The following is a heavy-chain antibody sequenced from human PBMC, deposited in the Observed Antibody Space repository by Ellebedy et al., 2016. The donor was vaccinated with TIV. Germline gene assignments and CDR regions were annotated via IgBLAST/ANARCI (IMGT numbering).Heavy chain of an antibody. Sequence: GGSLRLSCKVSGYSFTSYWIGWVRQMPGKGLEWMGSIYPGDSATRYSPSFQGQVTISADKSISTAYLQWSSLKASDTAMYYCARPGVLWEFDYWGQGTLVTVSS. CDR3: ARPGVLWEFDY. D-gene: IGHD3-10*01. V-gene: IGHV5-51*01. J-gene: IGHJ4*02. CDR1: GYSFTSYW. CDR2: IYPGDSAT.